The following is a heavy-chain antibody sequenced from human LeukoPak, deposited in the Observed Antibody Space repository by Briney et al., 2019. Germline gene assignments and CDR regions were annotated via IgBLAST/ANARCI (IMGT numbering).Heavy chain of an antibody. Sequence: ASVKVSCKASGYTFTGYYMHWVRQAPGQGLEWMGWINPNSGGTNYAQKFQGRVTVTRDTSITTAYMELSRLRSDDTAVYYCARELNRPVAGGVFPEFWGQGTLVTVSS. CDR3: ARELNRPVAGGVFPEF. V-gene: IGHV1-2*02. CDR2: INPNSGGT. J-gene: IGHJ4*02. D-gene: IGHD2-8*02. CDR1: GYTFTGYY.